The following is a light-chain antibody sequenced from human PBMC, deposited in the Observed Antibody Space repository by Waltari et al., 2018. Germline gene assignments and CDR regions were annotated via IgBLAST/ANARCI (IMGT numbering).Light chain of an antibody. Sequence: EIVMTQSPATLSVSPGERATLSCRASQSVSSKLLWYQQKPGQPPRPLIYVAYTRATDIPARFSGSGSGTEFTLTISGLQSEDVAVYYCQQYNNWPYTFGQGTKLEIK. J-gene: IGKJ2*01. V-gene: IGKV3-15*01. CDR3: QQYNNWPYT. CDR2: VAY. CDR1: QSVSSK.